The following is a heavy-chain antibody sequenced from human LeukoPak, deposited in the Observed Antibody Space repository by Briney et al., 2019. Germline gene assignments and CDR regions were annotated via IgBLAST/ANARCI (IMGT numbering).Heavy chain of an antibody. CDR1: GGTFSSYA. Sequence: SVKVSCKASGGTFSSYAISWVRQAPGQGLEWMGGIIPIFGTANYAQKFQGRVTITADESTSTAYMELSSLRSEDTAVYYCARGRGYSSGWYWFDPWGQGTLVTVSS. D-gene: IGHD6-19*01. V-gene: IGHV1-69*13. CDR3: ARGRGYSSGWYWFDP. J-gene: IGHJ5*02. CDR2: IIPIFGTA.